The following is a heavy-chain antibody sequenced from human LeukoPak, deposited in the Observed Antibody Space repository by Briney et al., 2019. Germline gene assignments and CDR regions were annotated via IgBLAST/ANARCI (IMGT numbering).Heavy chain of an antibody. J-gene: IGHJ5*02. V-gene: IGHV1-18*01. D-gene: IGHD6-13*01. CDR1: GYTFTTYG. Sequence: ASVKVSCKASGYTFTTYGISWVRQAHGQGPEWMGWISTYSGNTHYAQELQGRVTLTTDTSTSTAYMDLRSLRSDDTAVYYCARDGRGHWDTRIWYLGNWFDPWGQGTLVTVSS. CDR3: ARDGRGHWDTRIWYLGNWFDP. CDR2: ISTYSGNT.